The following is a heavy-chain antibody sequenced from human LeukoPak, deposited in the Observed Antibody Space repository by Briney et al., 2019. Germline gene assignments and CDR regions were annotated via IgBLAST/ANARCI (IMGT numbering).Heavy chain of an antibody. J-gene: IGHJ4*02. CDR1: RFTFRDHF. D-gene: IGHD4-17*01. V-gene: IGHV3-11*04. Sequence: KPGGSLRLSCAASRFTFRDHFMSWIRQPPGKGLEYVSYISSSGSDTYYSDSVKGRFTVSRDNAKNSLFLQMNSLRAEDTAVYYCATAPTEDGDGSSPGYWGQGTLATVSS. CDR3: ATAPTEDGDGSSPGY. CDR2: ISSSGSDT.